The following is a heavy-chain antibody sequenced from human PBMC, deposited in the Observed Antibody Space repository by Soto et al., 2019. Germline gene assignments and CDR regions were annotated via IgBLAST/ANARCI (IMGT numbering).Heavy chain of an antibody. D-gene: IGHD6-13*01. J-gene: IGHJ4*02. Sequence: QITLKESGPTLLKPAQTLTLTCTFSGFSLSTRGVGVGWIRQPPGKALEWLALIYSEDDKRYSPSLKNRLTVTEDTAKNQVVLTLTNMDPVDTATYYCAHRLGSTRFFDYWSQGTLVTVSS. V-gene: IGHV2-5*02. CDR1: GFSLSTRGVG. CDR2: IYSEDDK. CDR3: AHRLGSTRFFDY.